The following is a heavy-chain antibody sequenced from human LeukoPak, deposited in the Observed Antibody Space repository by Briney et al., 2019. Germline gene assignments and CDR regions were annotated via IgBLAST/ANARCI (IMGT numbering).Heavy chain of an antibody. CDR3: ARRSNTSTGTFQMLFDY. CDR1: GGSISSGNYY. Sequence: SETLSLTCSVSGGSISSGNYYWGWIRQPPGKGLEWIASIDYAGNTYYSPSLKSRVTISVDTSKNHFSLKLKSVTAADMTVYYCARRSNTSTGTFQMLFDYWGQGTLVAVSS. V-gene: IGHV4-39*02. D-gene: IGHD2-8*02. J-gene: IGHJ4*02. CDR2: IDYAGNT.